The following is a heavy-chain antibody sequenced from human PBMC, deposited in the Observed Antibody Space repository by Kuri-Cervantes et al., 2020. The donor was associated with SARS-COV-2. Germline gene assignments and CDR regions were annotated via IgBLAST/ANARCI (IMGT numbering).Heavy chain of an antibody. CDR2: LDTNGHT. Sequence: SETLSLTCTVSGASMDNSYWSWIRQPPGKGLEWIGYLDTNGHTNYSPSLKPRVSMSVDRTSEQFSLRLTSVTAADTAVYYCARDAERADDFWSGYKNWFDPWGQGTLVTVSS. D-gene: IGHD3-3*01. CDR1: GASMDNSY. CDR3: ARDAERADDFWSGYKNWFDP. V-gene: IGHV4-4*09. J-gene: IGHJ5*02.